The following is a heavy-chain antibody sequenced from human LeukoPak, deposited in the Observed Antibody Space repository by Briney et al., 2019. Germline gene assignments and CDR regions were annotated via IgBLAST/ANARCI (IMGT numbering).Heavy chain of an antibody. J-gene: IGHJ3*02. V-gene: IGHV1-2*02. CDR3: ARRATTITEGVFDI. D-gene: IGHD1-26*01. Sequence: ASVKVSCKASGYTFTGYYMHWVRQAPGQGLEWMGWINPNSGGTNYAQKFQGRVTMTRDTSISTAYMELSRLRSDDTAVYYCARRATTITEGVFDIWGQGTMVTVTS. CDR2: INPNSGGT. CDR1: GYTFTGYY.